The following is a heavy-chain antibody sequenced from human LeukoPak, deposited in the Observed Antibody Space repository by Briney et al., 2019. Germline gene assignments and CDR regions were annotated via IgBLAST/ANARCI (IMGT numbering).Heavy chain of an antibody. Sequence: SETLSLTCTVSGGSISSYYWSWIRQPPGKGLEWIGYIYYSGSTNYNPSLKSRVTISVDTSKNQFSLKLSSVTAADTAVYYCARGFNTAMGLFDYYYYYMDVWGKGTTVTVSS. J-gene: IGHJ6*03. CDR1: GGSISSYY. CDR2: IYYSGST. CDR3: ARGFNTAMGLFDYYYYYMDV. D-gene: IGHD5-18*01. V-gene: IGHV4-59*01.